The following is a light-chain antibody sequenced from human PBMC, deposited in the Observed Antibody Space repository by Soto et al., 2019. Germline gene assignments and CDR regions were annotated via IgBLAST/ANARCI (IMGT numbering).Light chain of an antibody. CDR2: EGN. CDR3: CSYTGSSTS. CDR1: SSDVGSYNL. V-gene: IGLV2-23*01. Sequence: QYALTQPASVSGSPGQSITMSCAGASSDVGSYNLVSWYQQYPGQAPKLIIYEGNKRSSGVSNCFSGSGSGNTTSLTISGLQSEDAADYYCCSYTGSSTSFGGGTKLTVL. J-gene: IGLJ3*02.